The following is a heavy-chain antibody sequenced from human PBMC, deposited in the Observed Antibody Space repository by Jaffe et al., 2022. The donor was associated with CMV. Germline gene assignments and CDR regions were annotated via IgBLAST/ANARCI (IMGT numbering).Heavy chain of an antibody. CDR3: ARERVAPVRNHNYYGMDV. Sequence: QVQLQESGPGLVKPSQTLSLTCTVSGASISSGGYYWSWIRQHPGKGLEWIGSSYYRGSTYYNPSLKSRVIISVDTSKNQFSLKLSSVTAADTAVYYCARERVAPVRNHNYYGMDVWGQGTTVTVSS. CDR2: SYYRGST. D-gene: IGHD2-15*01. CDR1: GASISSGGYY. V-gene: IGHV4-31*03. J-gene: IGHJ6*02.